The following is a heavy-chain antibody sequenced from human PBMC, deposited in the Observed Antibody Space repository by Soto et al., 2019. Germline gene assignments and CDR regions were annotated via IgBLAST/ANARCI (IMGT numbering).Heavy chain of an antibody. J-gene: IGHJ1*01. CDR1: GFSFSSYA. CDR2: ISFDGSKE. D-gene: IGHD1-26*01. Sequence: QVHLVEAGGGVVQPGKSLRLACAAPGFSFSSYAMHWVRQAPGQGPEWVAGISFDGSKEPYEDSVEGRFTISRDNSKNILNLQMNGLRAEDTGVYYCAQGMDVGSAVDHGGKGALVTVYS. CDR3: AQGMDVGSAVDH. V-gene: IGHV3-30*18.